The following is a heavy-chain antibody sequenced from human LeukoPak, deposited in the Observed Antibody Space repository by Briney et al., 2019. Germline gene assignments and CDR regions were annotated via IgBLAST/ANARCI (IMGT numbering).Heavy chain of an antibody. CDR1: GYSFTSYW. CDR2: IYPGDSDT. V-gene: IGHV5-51*01. CDR3: ARRGEAMDPSDY. Sequence: GESLKISCKDSGYSFTSYWIGWVRQMPGKGLEWMGIIYPGDSDTRCSPSFQGQVTISADKSINTAYLQWSSLKASDTAIYYCARRGEAMDPSDYWGQGTLVTVSS. D-gene: IGHD5-18*01. J-gene: IGHJ4*02.